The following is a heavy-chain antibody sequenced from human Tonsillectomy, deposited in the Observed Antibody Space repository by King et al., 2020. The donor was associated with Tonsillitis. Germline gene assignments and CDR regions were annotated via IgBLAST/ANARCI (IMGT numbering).Heavy chain of an antibody. CDR1: GFSFCNHD. D-gene: IGHD5/OR15-5a*01. CDR3: ARGDTVSTSPDF. CDR2: IGTAGDT. Sequence: VQLVESGGGLVQPGGSLRLSCAASGFSFCNHDMHWVRQRPGKGLEWVSAIGTAGDTYYLASVKGRFTISRQNDKNSLYLQMNSLRAEDTPMYYCARGDTVSTSPDFWGQGTLVAVSS. J-gene: IGHJ4*02. V-gene: IGHV3-13*01.